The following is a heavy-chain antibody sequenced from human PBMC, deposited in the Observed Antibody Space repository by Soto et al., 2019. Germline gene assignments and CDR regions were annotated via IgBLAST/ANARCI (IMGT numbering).Heavy chain of an antibody. J-gene: IGHJ2*01. CDR2: ISYDGSNK. D-gene: IGHD4-4*01. Sequence: QVQLVESGGGVVQPGRSLRLSCAASGFTFSSYAMHWVRQAPGTGLEWVAVISYDGSNKYYADSVKGRFTISRDNSKNTLYRQMNSLRAEDTAVYYCARPLWRNDYNWGYFDLWGRGTLVTVAA. CDR3: ARPLWRNDYNWGYFDL. CDR1: GFTFSSYA. V-gene: IGHV3-30-3*01.